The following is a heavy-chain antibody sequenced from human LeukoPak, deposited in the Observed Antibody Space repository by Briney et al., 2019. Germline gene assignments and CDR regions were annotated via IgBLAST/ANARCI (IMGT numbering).Heavy chain of an antibody. V-gene: IGHV4-59*01. J-gene: IGHJ4*02. D-gene: IGHD1-26*01. CDR3: ARDHQGGIDY. CDR2: IYYSGGT. CDR1: GGSISSYY. Sequence: SETLSLTCTVSGGSISSYYWSWIRQPPGKGLEWIGYIYYSGGTNYNPSLKSRVTISVDTSKNQFSLKLSSVTAADTAVYYCARDHQGGIDYWGQGTLVTVSS.